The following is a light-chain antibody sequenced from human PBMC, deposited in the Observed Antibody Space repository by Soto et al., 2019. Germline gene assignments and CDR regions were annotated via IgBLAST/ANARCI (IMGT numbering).Light chain of an antibody. CDR3: QQYGSSPPIT. CDR1: QAISGNY. V-gene: IGKV3-20*01. J-gene: IGKJ5*01. Sequence: EIVLTQSPGTLSLSPGEGASLSCRASQAISGNYLALYQHKPGQTTRLXLXGAXSRATGIPDRFSGSGSGKDFTLTISRLEPEDFAVYYCQQYGSSPPITFGQGTRLEI. CDR2: GAX.